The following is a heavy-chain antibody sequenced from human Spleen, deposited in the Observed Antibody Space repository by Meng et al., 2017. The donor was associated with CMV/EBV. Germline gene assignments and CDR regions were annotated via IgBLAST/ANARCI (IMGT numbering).Heavy chain of an antibody. V-gene: IGHV3-23*01. J-gene: IGHJ1*01. Sequence: GESLKISCTASGFTFKSYAMTWVRQAPGKGLEWISLISDSGDSPYYADSVKGRFTISRDNAKNSLYLQMNSLRAEDTAVYYCASREHWGQGTLVTVSS. CDR1: GFTFKSYA. CDR3: ASREH. CDR2: ISDSGDSP.